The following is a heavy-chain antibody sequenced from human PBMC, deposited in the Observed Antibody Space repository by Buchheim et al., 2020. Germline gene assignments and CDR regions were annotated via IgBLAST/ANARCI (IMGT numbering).Heavy chain of an antibody. CDR2: ISYDGSNK. D-gene: IGHD6-13*01. Sequence: QVQLVESGGGVVQPGRSLRLSCAASGFTFSSYAMHWVRQAPGKGLEWVAVISYDGSNKYYADSVKGRFTISRDNSKTTLYLQMNSLRAEDTAVYYCARGGIALYNWFDPWGQGTL. CDR3: ARGGIALYNWFDP. V-gene: IGHV3-30-3*01. CDR1: GFTFSSYA. J-gene: IGHJ5*02.